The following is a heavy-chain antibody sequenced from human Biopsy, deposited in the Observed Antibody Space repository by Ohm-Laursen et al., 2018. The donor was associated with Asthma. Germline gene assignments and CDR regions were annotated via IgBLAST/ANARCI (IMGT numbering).Heavy chain of an antibody. J-gene: IGHJ4*02. D-gene: IGHD3-3*01. Sequence: SLRLSCAASGFTFSGYGMHWVRQAPGKGLEWVAVISYDGSNKYYADSVKGRFTISRDNSKNTLYLQMNSLRAEDTAVYYCASQSSGTDFWSGYYYFDYWGQGTLVTVSS. CDR2: ISYDGSNK. CDR1: GFTFSGYG. CDR3: ASQSSGTDFWSGYYYFDY. V-gene: IGHV3-30*03.